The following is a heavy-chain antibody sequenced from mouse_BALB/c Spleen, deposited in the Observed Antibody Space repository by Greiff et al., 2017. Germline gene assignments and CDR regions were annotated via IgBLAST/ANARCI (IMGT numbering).Heavy chain of an antibody. CDR2: IYPYNGGT. D-gene: IGHD1-1*01. J-gene: IGHJ2*01. V-gene: IGHV1S29*02. Sequence: VQLQQSGPELVKPGDSVKISCKASGYTFTDYNMNWVKQSHGKSLEWIGYIYPYNGGTGYNQKFKSKATLTVDNSSSTSYMELRSMTSEDSAVYYCARGITTVGYYFDYWGQGTTLTVSS. CDR1: GYTFTDYN. CDR3: ARGITTVGYYFDY.